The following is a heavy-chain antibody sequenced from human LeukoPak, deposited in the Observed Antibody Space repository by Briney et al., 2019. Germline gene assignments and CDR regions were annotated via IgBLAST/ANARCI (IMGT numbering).Heavy chain of an antibody. CDR3: ARVKYGWFRLDAFDF. CDR2: MNPNSGGT. J-gene: IGHJ3*01. V-gene: IGHV1-2*02. Sequence: GASVKVSCKASGYTFTDYYMHWVRQAPGQGLEWMGWMNPNSGGTNYAQKFQGGVIMTRDTSISTAYMEVRRLRYDDTAVYYCARVKYGWFRLDAFDFWGQGTMVTVSS. CDR1: GYTFTDYY. D-gene: IGHD3-10*01.